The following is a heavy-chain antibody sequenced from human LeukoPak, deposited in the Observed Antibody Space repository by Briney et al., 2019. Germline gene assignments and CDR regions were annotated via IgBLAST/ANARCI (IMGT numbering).Heavy chain of an antibody. J-gene: IGHJ4*02. V-gene: IGHV3-48*01. CDR2: ISSSSSTI. CDR3: ARDGYIYGFSLDY. D-gene: IGHD5-18*01. CDR1: GLTISSYS. Sequence: GGSLRLSCAASGLTISSYSMNWVRQAPGKGLQWVSYISSSSSTIYYADSVKGRFTISRDNAKNSLYLQMNSLRAEDTAMYYCARDGYIYGFSLDYWGQGTLVTVSS.